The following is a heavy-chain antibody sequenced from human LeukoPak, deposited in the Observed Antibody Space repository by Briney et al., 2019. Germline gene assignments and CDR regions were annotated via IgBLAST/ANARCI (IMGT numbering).Heavy chain of an antibody. J-gene: IGHJ3*02. D-gene: IGHD6-19*01. CDR3: ARVQYSSGWYGRAFDI. CDR1: GYTFTSYY. V-gene: IGHV1-46*01. Sequence: ASVKVSCEASGYTFTSYYMHWVRQAPGQGLEWMGIINPSGGSTSYAQKFQGRVTMTRDTSTSTVYMELSSLRSEDTAVYYCARVQYSSGWYGRAFDIWGQGTMVTVSS. CDR2: INPSGGST.